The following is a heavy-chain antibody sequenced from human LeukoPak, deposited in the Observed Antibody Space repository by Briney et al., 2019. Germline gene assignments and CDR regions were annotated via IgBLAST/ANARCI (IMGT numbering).Heavy chain of an antibody. J-gene: IGHJ4*02. Sequence: PGGSLRLSCAASGFTFSSYSMNWVRQAPGKGLEWVSSISSSSAYIYYADSMKGRFTISRDNAKNSLFLQMNSLRAEDTAVYYCARASYDSSGTINFDYWGQGTLVTVSS. D-gene: IGHD3-22*01. V-gene: IGHV3-21*01. CDR2: ISSSSAYI. CDR1: GFTFSSYS. CDR3: ARASYDSSGTINFDY.